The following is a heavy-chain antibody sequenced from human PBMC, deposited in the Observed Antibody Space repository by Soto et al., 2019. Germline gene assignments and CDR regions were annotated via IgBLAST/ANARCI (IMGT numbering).Heavy chain of an antibody. CDR3: ARDRGYPESFDI. CDR1: GFNFGPFW. J-gene: IGHJ3*02. D-gene: IGHD3-10*01. CDR2: INSDGSTI. V-gene: IGHV3-74*01. Sequence: GGSLRLSCAASGFNFGPFWMHWVRQAPGKGLVWVSHINSDGSTIVYADSVKGRFTISRDNAESTLYLQMSSLRVEDTAVYFCARDRGYPESFDIWGLGTMVTVSS.